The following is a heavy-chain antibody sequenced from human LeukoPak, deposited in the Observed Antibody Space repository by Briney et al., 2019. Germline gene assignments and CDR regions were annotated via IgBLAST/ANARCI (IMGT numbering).Heavy chain of an antibody. CDR1: RYTFIGYY. Sequence: ASVKVSCKASRYTFIGYYINWVRQAPGQGPEWMGWINPNSGGTNYAQKFQGRVTMTRDTSISTAYMELSRLRSDDTAVYYCARDGGAGSGSYYSTYYYYGMDVWGQGTTVTVSS. D-gene: IGHD3-10*01. V-gene: IGHV1-2*02. J-gene: IGHJ6*02. CDR2: INPNSGGT. CDR3: ARDGGAGSGSYYSTYYYYGMDV.